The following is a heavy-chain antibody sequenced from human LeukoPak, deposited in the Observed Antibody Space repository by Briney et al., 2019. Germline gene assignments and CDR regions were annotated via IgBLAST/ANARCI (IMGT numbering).Heavy chain of an antibody. J-gene: IGHJ4*02. Sequence: SGPTLVNPTQTLTLTFTFSGFSLNTSGVGVGWIRQPPGTALEWLALIYWDDDKRYSPSLKSRLTITTDTSKNQVVLTMTNMDPVDTATYYCAHRLVTNWAFDYWGQGTLVTVSS. CDR3: AHRLVTNWAFDY. V-gene: IGHV2-5*02. D-gene: IGHD1-1*01. CDR1: GFSLNTSGVG. CDR2: IYWDDDK.